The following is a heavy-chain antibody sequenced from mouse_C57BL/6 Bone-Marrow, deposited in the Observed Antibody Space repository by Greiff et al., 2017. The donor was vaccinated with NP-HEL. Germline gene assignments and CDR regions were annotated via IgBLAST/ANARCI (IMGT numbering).Heavy chain of an antibody. Sequence: EVHLVESGPGMVKPSQSLSLTCTVTGYSITSGYDWHWIRHFPGNKLEWMGYISYSGSTNYNPSLKSRISITHDTSKNHFFLKLNSVTTEDTATYYCARLGHWYFDVWGTGTTVTVSS. CDR2: ISYSGST. CDR1: GYSITSGYD. CDR3: ARLGHWYFDV. J-gene: IGHJ1*03. V-gene: IGHV3-1*01. D-gene: IGHD4-1*01.